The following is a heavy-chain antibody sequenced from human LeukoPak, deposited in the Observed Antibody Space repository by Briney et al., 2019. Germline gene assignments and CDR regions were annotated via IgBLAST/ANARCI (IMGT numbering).Heavy chain of an antibody. D-gene: IGHD3-3*01. V-gene: IGHV3-7*01. CDR1: GGSISSSSYY. Sequence: ETLSLTCTVSGGSISSSSYYWGWVRQTPGKGLEWVANINQDGSEKYYVDSVTGRFTISRDNGKNSLDLQMNSLRAEDTAVYYCARGGGYYYFDYWGQGTLVTVSA. CDR2: INQDGSEK. J-gene: IGHJ4*02. CDR3: ARGGGYYYFDY.